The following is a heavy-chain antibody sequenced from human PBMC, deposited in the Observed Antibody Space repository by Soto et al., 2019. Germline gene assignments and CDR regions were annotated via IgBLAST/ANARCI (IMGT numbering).Heavy chain of an antibody. D-gene: IGHD4-4*01. CDR1: RYTFISYD. J-gene: IGHJ4*02. V-gene: IGHV1-8*01. Sequence: QVQLVQSGAEVKKPGASVKVSCKASRYTFISYDINWVRQATGQGLEWMGWMNPKSANTGYAQNLQGIVNMTRNTSISTAYMELSSLRSEDTAVYYCARSPSWETTVTPYYFDYWGQGTLVTVSS. CDR2: MNPKSANT. CDR3: ARSPSWETTVTPYYFDY.